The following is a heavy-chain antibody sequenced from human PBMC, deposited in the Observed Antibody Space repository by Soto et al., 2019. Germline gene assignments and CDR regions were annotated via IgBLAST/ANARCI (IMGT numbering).Heavy chain of an antibody. D-gene: IGHD6-13*01. V-gene: IGHV1-8*01. Sequence: QVQLVQSGAEVKKPGASVKVSCKASGYTFTSYDINWVRQATGQGLEWMGWMNLNSGNTGYAQKFQGRVTMTRNTSISTAYMELSSLRSEDTAVYYCARGNVMGQQLPPYWYFDLWAVAPWSLSPQ. CDR3: ARGNVMGQQLPPYWYFDL. J-gene: IGHJ2*01. CDR1: GYTFTSYD. CDR2: MNLNSGNT.